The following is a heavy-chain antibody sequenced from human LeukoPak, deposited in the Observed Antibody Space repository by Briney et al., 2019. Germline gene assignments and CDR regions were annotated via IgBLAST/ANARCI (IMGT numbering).Heavy chain of an antibody. V-gene: IGHV3-33*01. Sequence: PGGSLRLSCAASGFTFSNYAMHWVRQAPGKGLEWMAIIWYDGSYKYYADSVKGRFTISRDNSKNTLYLQMNSLRAEDTAAYYCARGDWGYCSSTSCRSPYDYWGQGTLVTVSS. J-gene: IGHJ4*02. D-gene: IGHD2-2*01. CDR1: GFTFSNYA. CDR2: IWYDGSYK. CDR3: ARGDWGYCSSTSCRSPYDY.